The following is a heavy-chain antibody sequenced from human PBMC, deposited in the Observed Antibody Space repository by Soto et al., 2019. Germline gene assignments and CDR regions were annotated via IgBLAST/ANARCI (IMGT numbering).Heavy chain of an antibody. J-gene: IGHJ6*02. Sequence: GGSLRLSCAASGFTFSSYGMHWVRQAPGKGLEWVAVIWYDGSNKYYADSVKGRFTISRDNSKNTLYLQMNSLRAEDTAVYYCARGGAGTGTLTLYYYYYYGMDVWGQGTTVTVSS. CDR2: IWYDGSNK. CDR3: ARGGAGTGTLTLYYYYYYGMDV. D-gene: IGHD6-13*01. CDR1: GFTFSSYG. V-gene: IGHV3-33*01.